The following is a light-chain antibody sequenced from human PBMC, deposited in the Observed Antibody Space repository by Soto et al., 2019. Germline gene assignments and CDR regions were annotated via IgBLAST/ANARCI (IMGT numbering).Light chain of an antibody. V-gene: IGLV1-44*01. CDR2: SNN. J-gene: IGLJ1*01. Sequence: QSALTQPPSASGTAGQRVTISCYGSTSNIGRNTVNWYQQLPGTAPKTLIYSNNQRPSGVPDRFSGSKSGTSGSLAISGLLSEDEADYYCAAWDDTLNGYVFGTGTKLTVL. CDR1: TSNIGRNT. CDR3: AAWDDTLNGYV.